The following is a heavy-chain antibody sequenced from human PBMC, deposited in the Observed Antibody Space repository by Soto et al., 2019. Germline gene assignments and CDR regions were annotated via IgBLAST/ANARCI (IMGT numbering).Heavy chain of an antibody. CDR2: ISYDGSNK. CDR1: GFTFSSYG. J-gene: IGHJ4*02. Sequence: PGGSLRLSCAASGFTFSSYGMHWVRQAPGKGLKWVAVISYDGSNKYYADSVKGRFTISRDNSKNTLYLQMNSLRVEDTAVYYCASHYYDSSGYYYRGLPTIDYWGQGT. D-gene: IGHD3-22*01. CDR3: ASHYYDSSGYYYRGLPTIDY. V-gene: IGHV3-30*03.